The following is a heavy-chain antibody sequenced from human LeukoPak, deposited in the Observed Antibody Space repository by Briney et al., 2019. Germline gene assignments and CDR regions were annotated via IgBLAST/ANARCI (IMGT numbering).Heavy chain of an antibody. CDR2: IYTSGST. CDR3: ARLAATAY. D-gene: IGHD2-15*01. CDR1: GGSISSYY. J-gene: IGHJ4*02. V-gene: IGHV4-4*09. Sequence: PSETLSLTCTVSGGSISSYYWSWTRQPPGKGLEWIGYIYTSGSTNYNPSLKSRVTISADTSKNQFSLKLSSVTAADTAVYYCARLAATAYWGQGTLVTVSS.